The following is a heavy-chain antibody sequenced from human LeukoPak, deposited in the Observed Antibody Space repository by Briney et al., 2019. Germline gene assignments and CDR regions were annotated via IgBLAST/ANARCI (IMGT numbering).Heavy chain of an antibody. CDR3: AREEHLLLWFGEFQTNLGHYFDY. CDR1: GFTFDDYG. V-gene: IGHV3-20*04. D-gene: IGHD3-10*01. CDR2: INWNGGST. J-gene: IGHJ4*02. Sequence: GGSLRLSCAASGFTFDDYGMSWVRQAPGKGLEWVSGINWNGGSTGYADSVKGRFTISRDNAKNSLYLQMNSLRAEDTALYYCAREEHLLLWFGEFQTNLGHYFDYWGQGTLVTVSS.